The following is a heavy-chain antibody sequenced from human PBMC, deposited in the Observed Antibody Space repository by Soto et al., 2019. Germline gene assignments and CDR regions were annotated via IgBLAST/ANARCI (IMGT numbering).Heavy chain of an antibody. CDR3: ARARYDSSGYKYFQH. Sequence: QVQLQESGPGLVKPSQTLSLTCTVSGGSISSGDYYWSWIRQPPGKGLEWIGYIYYSGSTYYNPSLQSRGTISVDTSKNQFSLKLSSVSAADTAVYYWARARYDSSGYKYFQHWGQGTLVTVSS. CDR2: IYYSGST. J-gene: IGHJ1*01. V-gene: IGHV4-30-4*01. D-gene: IGHD3-22*01. CDR1: GGSISSGDYY.